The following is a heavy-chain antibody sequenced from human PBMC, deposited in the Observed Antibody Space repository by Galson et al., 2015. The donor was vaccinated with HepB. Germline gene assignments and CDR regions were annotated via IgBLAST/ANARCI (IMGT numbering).Heavy chain of an antibody. CDR3: AKGYGLFDL. D-gene: IGHD4-17*01. CDR1: GFTFGSTA. J-gene: IGHJ5*02. Sequence: SLRLSCAASGFTFGSTAMTWVRQAPGKGLEWVSGISGNGASTFYADSVKGRFTISRANSKNTLPFQMSSLRTEDTAVYYCAKGYGLFDLWGPGTLVTVSS. V-gene: IGHV3-23*01. CDR2: ISGNGAST.